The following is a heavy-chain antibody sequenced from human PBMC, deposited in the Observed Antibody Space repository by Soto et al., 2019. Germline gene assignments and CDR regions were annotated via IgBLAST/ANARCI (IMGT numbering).Heavy chain of an antibody. CDR2: IDSGATT. Sequence: GGSLRLSCAASGFTFSKYAMNWVRQTPGMGLEWVSHIDSGATTYYADSVRGRFTVSRDNSKNTLFLEMNALTADDTAAYYCAKGSGTSSYSSFDHWGQGTLVTVSS. J-gene: IGHJ4*02. V-gene: IGHV3-23*01. CDR3: AKGSGTSSYSSFDH. CDR1: GFTFSKYA. D-gene: IGHD2-15*01.